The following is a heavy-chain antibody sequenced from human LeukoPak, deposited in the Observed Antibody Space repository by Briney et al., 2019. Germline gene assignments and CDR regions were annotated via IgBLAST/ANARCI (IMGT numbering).Heavy chain of an antibody. CDR1: GGSISSYY. J-gene: IGHJ4*02. CDR3: ARGGGYSSGWKTNFDY. Sequence: PSETLSLTCTVSGGSISSYYWSWIRQPAGKGLEWIGRIYTSGSTNYNPSLKSRVTMSVDTSKNQFSLKLSSVTAADTAVYYCARGGGYSSGWKTNFDYWGQGTLVTVSS. CDR2: IYTSGST. V-gene: IGHV4-4*07. D-gene: IGHD6-19*01.